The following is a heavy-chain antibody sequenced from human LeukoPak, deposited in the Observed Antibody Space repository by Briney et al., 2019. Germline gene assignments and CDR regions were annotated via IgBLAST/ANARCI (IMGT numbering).Heavy chain of an antibody. D-gene: IGHD3-22*01. CDR2: ISYDGSNK. Sequence: GGSLRLSCAASGFTFSSYGMHWVRQAPGKGLEWVAVISYDGSNKYYADSVKGRFTISRDNSKNTLYLQMNSLRAEDTAVCYCAKDHDSSGTSDYWGQGTLVTVSS. J-gene: IGHJ4*02. CDR1: GFTFSSYG. V-gene: IGHV3-30*18. CDR3: AKDHDSSGTSDY.